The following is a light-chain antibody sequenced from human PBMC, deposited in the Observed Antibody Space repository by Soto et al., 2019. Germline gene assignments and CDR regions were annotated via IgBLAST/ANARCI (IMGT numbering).Light chain of an antibody. J-gene: IGKJ1*01. V-gene: IGKV1-5*03. Sequence: IQMTQSPSTLSASVGDRVAITCRASQSIGIWLAWYQKKPGKAPRFLIYKAYTSQTGVPSRFSGSGSGTEFTLTISSLQPDDFATYYCQQYNDYSWTFGQGTKVEIK. CDR1: QSIGIW. CDR3: QQYNDYSWT. CDR2: KAY.